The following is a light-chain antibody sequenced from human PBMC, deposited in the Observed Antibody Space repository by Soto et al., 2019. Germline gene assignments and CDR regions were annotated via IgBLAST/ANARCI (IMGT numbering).Light chain of an antibody. CDR3: QKYNNAPRT. V-gene: IGKV1-27*01. CDR2: AAS. CDR1: QGISNY. Sequence: DIQMTQSPSSLSASVGDTVTITCRASQGISNYLAWYQQKPGQVPNLLIYAASTLQSGVPSRFSGSGSGTGFTLTISSLRAEDVATYYCQKYNNAPRTFGQGTKVEI. J-gene: IGKJ1*01.